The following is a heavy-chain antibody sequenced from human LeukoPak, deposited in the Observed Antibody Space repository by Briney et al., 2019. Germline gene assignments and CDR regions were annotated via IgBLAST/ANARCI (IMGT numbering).Heavy chain of an antibody. Sequence: PGGSLRLSCAASGFTFSSYAMSWVRQAPGKGLEWVSAISGSGGSTYYADSVKGRFTISRDNSKNTLYLQMNSLRAEDTAVYYCAKVRHIAARPGGSYYYMDVWGKGTTVTVSS. CDR1: GFTFSSYA. CDR2: ISGSGGST. D-gene: IGHD6-6*01. J-gene: IGHJ6*03. CDR3: AKVRHIAARPGGSYYYMDV. V-gene: IGHV3-23*01.